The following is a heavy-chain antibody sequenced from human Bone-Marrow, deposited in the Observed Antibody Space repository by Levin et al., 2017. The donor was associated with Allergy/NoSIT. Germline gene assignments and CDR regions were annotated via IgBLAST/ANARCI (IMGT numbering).Heavy chain of an antibody. V-gene: IGHV3-7*04. J-gene: IGHJ3*01. CDR1: GFTFSNYW. D-gene: IGHD3-16*01. CDR2: IKEDGSET. CDR3: ARARIIMTRGDSFSA. Sequence: ASVKVSCEVSGFTFSNYWMTWVRQAPGKGLEWVANIKEDGSETYYVDSVKGRFTVSRDNVKNSLHLHMHSLRVEDSGRYFCARARIIMTRGDSFSAWGQGTLVSVSP.